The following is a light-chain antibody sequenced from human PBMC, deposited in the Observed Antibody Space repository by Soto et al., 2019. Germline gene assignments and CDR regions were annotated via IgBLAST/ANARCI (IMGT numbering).Light chain of an antibody. V-gene: IGKV3-15*01. CDR3: QQYRTWPRT. Sequence: EIVMTQSPATLSVSPGEIATLSCRASQSLSDTLAWYQLKPGQAPRLLIYGASTRATGIPARFTGSGSGTEFTLTISSLQSEDIAVYYCQQYRTWPRTFGQGTKVEIK. J-gene: IGKJ1*01. CDR2: GAS. CDR1: QSLSDT.